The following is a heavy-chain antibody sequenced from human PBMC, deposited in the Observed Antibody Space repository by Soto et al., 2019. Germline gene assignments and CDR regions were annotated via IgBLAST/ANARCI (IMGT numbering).Heavy chain of an antibody. CDR1: GFSLSTSGVG. CDR3: XXXXXXXGYEYYYYYYGMDV. D-gene: IGHD5-12*01. CDR2: IYWDDDK. J-gene: IGHJ6*02. V-gene: IGHV2-5*02. Sequence: QITLKESGPTLVKPTQTLTLTCTFSGFSLSTSGVGVGWIRQPPGKALEWLALIYWDDDKRYSPSLKSRLTXXXXXXXXXXXXXXXXXXXXXXXXXXCXXXXXXXGYEYYYYYYGMDVWGQGTTVTVSS.